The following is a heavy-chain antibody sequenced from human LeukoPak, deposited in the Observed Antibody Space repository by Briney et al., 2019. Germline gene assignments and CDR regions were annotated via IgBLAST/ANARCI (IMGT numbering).Heavy chain of an antibody. CDR1: GGSFSAYY. CDR3: ARTTVTTRDAFDI. J-gene: IGHJ3*02. D-gene: IGHD4-17*01. Sequence: SETLSLTCAVYGGSFSAYYWNWIRQPPGKGLEWIGEINHSGSTNYNPSLKSRVTISVDTSKNQFSLKLSSVTAADTAVYYCARTTVTTRDAFDIWGQGTMVTVSS. V-gene: IGHV4-34*01. CDR2: INHSGST.